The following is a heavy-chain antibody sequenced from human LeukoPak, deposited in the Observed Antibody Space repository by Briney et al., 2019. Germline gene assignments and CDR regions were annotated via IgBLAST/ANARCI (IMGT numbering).Heavy chain of an antibody. J-gene: IGHJ3*02. CDR2: IYPGDSDT. V-gene: IGHV5-51*01. D-gene: IGHD5-18*01. CDR1: GYSFTSYW. CDR3: ARPGRGYSYGFDAFDI. Sequence: GESLKISCKGSGYSFTSYWIGWVRQMPGKGLEWMGIIYPGDSDTRYSPSFQGQVTISADKSIRTAYLQWSSLKASDTAMYYCARPGRGYSYGFDAFDIWGQGTMVTVSS.